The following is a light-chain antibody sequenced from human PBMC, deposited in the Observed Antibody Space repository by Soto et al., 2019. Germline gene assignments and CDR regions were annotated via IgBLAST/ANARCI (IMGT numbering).Light chain of an antibody. V-gene: IGKV3-15*01. CDR2: GAS. Sequence: EVVMTQSPATLSVSLGDRATLSCRASQSVSSNLAWYQQKPGQAPRLLIYGASTRATGVPVRFSGSGSGTEFTLTISSLQSEDFAVYYCQQYNNWPQTFGQGTKVDIK. J-gene: IGKJ1*01. CDR3: QQYNNWPQT. CDR1: QSVSSN.